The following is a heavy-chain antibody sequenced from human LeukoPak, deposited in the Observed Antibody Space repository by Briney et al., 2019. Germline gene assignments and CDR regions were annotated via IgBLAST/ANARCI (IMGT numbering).Heavy chain of an antibody. CDR3: ARVFHDSSGYPFDY. Sequence: SETLSLTCTVSGGSMSSYYWSWIRQPPGKGLEWIGYTYYSGNTNCNPSLKRRVTISVDTSKNQFSLKVSSVTAADTAVYYCARVFHDSSGYPFDYWGQGTLVTVSS. J-gene: IGHJ4*02. V-gene: IGHV4-59*01. D-gene: IGHD3-22*01. CDR1: GGSMSSYY. CDR2: TYYSGNT.